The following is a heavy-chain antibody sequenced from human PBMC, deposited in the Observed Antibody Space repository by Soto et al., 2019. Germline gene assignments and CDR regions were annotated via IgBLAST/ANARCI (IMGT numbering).Heavy chain of an antibody. D-gene: IGHD3-3*01. CDR3: ARDERWLLCRDYYYYMDV. Sequence: EVQLVESGGGLVQPGGSLRLSCAASGFTVSSNYMSWVRQAPGKGLEWVSVIYSGGSTYYADSVKGRFTISRDNSKNMLYLQMNSLRAEDTAVYYCARDERWLLCRDYYYYMDVWGKGTTVTVSS. V-gene: IGHV3-66*01. J-gene: IGHJ6*03. CDR1: GFTVSSNY. CDR2: IYSGGST.